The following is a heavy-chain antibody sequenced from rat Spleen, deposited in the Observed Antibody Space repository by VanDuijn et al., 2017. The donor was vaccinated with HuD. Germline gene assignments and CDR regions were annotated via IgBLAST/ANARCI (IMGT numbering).Heavy chain of an antibody. V-gene: IGHV5-29*01. Sequence: EVQLVESGGGLVQPGRSLKLSCAASGFTFSNFGMAWVRQAPTKGLEWVATIFYNGRTTYYRDSLKGRFTISSDNAKNTLYLQMDSLRSQDTATYYCVNTYYGYWFGYWGQGVMVTVSS. CDR2: IFYNGRTT. J-gene: IGHJ2*01. CDR1: GFTFSNFG. D-gene: IGHD1-9*01. CDR3: VNTYYGYWFGY.